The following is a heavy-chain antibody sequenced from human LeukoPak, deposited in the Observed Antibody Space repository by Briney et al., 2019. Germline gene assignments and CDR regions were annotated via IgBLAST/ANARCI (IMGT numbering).Heavy chain of an antibody. CDR2: INPSGGST. CDR1: GYTFTGYY. Sequence: GASVKVSCKASGYTFTGYYMHWVRQAPGQGLEWMGIINPSGGSTSYAQKFQGRVTMTRDMSTSTVYMELSSLRSEDTAVYYCARAGGDYYYYMDVWGKGTTVTVSS. V-gene: IGHV1-46*01. D-gene: IGHD3-16*01. CDR3: ARAGGDYYYYMDV. J-gene: IGHJ6*03.